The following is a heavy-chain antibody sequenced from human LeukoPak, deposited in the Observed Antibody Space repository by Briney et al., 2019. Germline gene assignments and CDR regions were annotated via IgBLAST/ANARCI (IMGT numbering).Heavy chain of an antibody. V-gene: IGHV1-69*13. Sequence: ASVKVSCKSSGGGSEINWVRQAPGQGLEWMGGFIPLFDKANSAQKFQGRVSIIADESTSTTYMELSSLRSDDTAIYYCARQRSGNFPAYFDYWGLGTLLTVSS. CDR1: GGGSE. D-gene: IGHD1-26*01. J-gene: IGHJ4*02. CDR2: FIPLFDKA. CDR3: ARQRSGNFPAYFDY.